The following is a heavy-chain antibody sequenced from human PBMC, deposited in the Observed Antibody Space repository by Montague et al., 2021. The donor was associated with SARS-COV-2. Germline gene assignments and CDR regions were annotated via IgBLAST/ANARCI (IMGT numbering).Heavy chain of an antibody. V-gene: IGHV3-7*01. CDR2: IKQDGSEK. CDR1: GFSFSSYW. Sequence: SLRLSCAASGFSFSSYWMSWVRQAPGKGLEWVANIKQDGSEKYYVDSVKGRFTISRDNAKHSLYLQMSSLRAEVTAVYYCARVPSSRYFEYWGQGTLVTVPS. CDR3: ARVPSSRYFEY. J-gene: IGHJ4*02. D-gene: IGHD6-13*01.